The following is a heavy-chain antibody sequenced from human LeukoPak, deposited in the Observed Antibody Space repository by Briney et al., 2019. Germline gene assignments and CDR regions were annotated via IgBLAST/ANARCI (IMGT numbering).Heavy chain of an antibody. V-gene: IGHV1-46*01. CDR1: GYTFTSYY. CDR3: ARDPLPGGVSTYYFDY. J-gene: IGHJ4*02. D-gene: IGHD3-16*01. CDR2: INPSGGST. Sequence: ASVKVSCKASGYTFTSYYMHWVRQAPGQGLEWMGIINPSGGSTSYAQKFQGRVTMTRDTSTSTVYMELSSLRSEDTAVYYCARDPLPGGVSTYYFDYWGQGTLVTVS.